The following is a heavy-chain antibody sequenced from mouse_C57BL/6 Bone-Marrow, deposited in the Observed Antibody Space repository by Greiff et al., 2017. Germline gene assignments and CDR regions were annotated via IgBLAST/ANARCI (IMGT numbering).Heavy chain of an antibody. CDR2: ISSGGSYT. D-gene: IGHD1-1*01. J-gene: IGHJ4*01. V-gene: IGHV5-6*01. CDR1: GFTFSSYG. Sequence: EVKLMESGGDLVKPGGSLKLSCAASGFTFSSYGMSWVRQTPDKRLEWVATISSGGSYTYYPDSVKGRFTISRDNAKNTLYLQMSSLKSEDTAMYYCARKTTVVFLYAMDYWGQGTSVTVSS. CDR3: ARKTTVVFLYAMDY.